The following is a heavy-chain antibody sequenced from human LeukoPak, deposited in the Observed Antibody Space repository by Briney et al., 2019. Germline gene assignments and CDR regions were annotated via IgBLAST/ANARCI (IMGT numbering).Heavy chain of an antibody. CDR3: ARGTYYDFWSVHTYYMDV. V-gene: IGHV4-34*01. CDR1: GGSFSGYY. J-gene: IGHJ6*03. D-gene: IGHD3-3*01. Sequence: SSETLSLTCAVYGGSFSGYYWSWIRQPPGKGLERIGEINHSGSTNYNPSLKSRVTISVDTSKNQFSLKLSSVTAADTAVYYCARGTYYDFWSVHTYYMDVWGKGTTVTVSS. CDR2: INHSGST.